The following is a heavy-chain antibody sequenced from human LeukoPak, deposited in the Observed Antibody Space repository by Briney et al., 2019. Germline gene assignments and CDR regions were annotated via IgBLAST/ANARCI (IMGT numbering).Heavy chain of an antibody. J-gene: IGHJ6*03. V-gene: IGHV4-59*11. CDR1: GGSISSHY. CDR3: ARLMRLSSVYYYYYYMDV. CDR2: IYYSGST. Sequence: PSETLSLTCTVSGGSISSHYWSWIRQPPGKGLEWIGYIYYSGSTNYNPSLKSRVTISVDTSKNQFSLKLSPVTAADTAVYYCARLMRLSSVYYYYYYMDVWGKGTTVTVSS.